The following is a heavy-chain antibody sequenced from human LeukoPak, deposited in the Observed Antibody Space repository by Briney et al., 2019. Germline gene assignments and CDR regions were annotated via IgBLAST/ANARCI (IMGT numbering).Heavy chain of an antibody. V-gene: IGHV1-8*01. CDR1: GYTFTSYD. Sequence: ASVKVSCKASGYTFTSYDINWVRPATGQGVEWMGWMNPNSGNTGYAQKFQGRVTMTRNTSISTAYMELSSLRSEDTAVYYCARGLVLRYFDWLSRRYYFDYWGQGTLVTVSS. J-gene: IGHJ4*02. CDR3: ARGLVLRYFDWLSRRYYFDY. D-gene: IGHD3-9*01. CDR2: MNPNSGNT.